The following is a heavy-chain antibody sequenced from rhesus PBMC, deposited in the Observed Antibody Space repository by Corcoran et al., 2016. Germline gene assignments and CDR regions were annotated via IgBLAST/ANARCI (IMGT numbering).Heavy chain of an antibody. D-gene: IGHD2-39*02. CDR1: GFTFSSYE. Sequence: DVQLVESGGGLVKPGGSLRLSCVASGFTFSSYEMHWVRQAPGKGLEWVSVISESGGTIYYADSVKVRFTISRDNAKNSLFLQMNSLRAEDTAVYYCMYCSGGGNYGWGQGVLVTVSS. V-gene: IGHV3-100*02. J-gene: IGHJ4*01. CDR3: MYCSGGGNYG. CDR2: ISESGGTI.